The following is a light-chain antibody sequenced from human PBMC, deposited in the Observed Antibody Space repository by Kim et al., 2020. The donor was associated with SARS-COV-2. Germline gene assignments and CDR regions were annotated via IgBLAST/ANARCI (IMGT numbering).Light chain of an antibody. CDR2: GAS. CDR1: QSVSSN. J-gene: IGKJ4*01. CDR3: REYNNWPPLT. Sequence: EIVMTQSPATLSVSPGERATLSCRASQSVSSNLAWYQQKPGQAPRLLIYGASTRATGIPARFSGSGSGKEFTLTISSLQSEDFAVYYCREYNNWPPLTFGGGTKVDIK. V-gene: IGKV3-15*01.